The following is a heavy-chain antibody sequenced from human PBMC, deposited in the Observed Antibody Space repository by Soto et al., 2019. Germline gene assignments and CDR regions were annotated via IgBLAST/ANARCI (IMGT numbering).Heavy chain of an antibody. Sequence: GGSLRLSCAASGFTFGSYAMSWVRQAPGKGLEWVSAISGSGGSTYYADSVKGRFTISRDNSKNTLYLQMNSLRAEDRAVYYCAKDRIAVAAYADYWGQGTLVTVSS. D-gene: IGHD6-19*01. CDR3: AKDRIAVAAYADY. CDR1: GFTFGSYA. CDR2: ISGSGGST. V-gene: IGHV3-23*01. J-gene: IGHJ4*02.